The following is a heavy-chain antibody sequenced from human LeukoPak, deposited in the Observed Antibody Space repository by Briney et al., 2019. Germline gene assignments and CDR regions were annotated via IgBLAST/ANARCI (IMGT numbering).Heavy chain of an antibody. J-gene: IGHJ4*02. Sequence: SETLSLTCTVSGGSISSSSYYWGWIRQPPGKGLEWIGSIYYSGITSYNPSLKSRVTISVDTSKNQFSLKLSSVTAADTAVYYCATMVRGSFSVGYFDYWGQGTLVTVSS. D-gene: IGHD3-10*01. V-gene: IGHV4-39*07. CDR1: GGSISSSSYY. CDR2: IYYSGIT. CDR3: ATMVRGSFSVGYFDY.